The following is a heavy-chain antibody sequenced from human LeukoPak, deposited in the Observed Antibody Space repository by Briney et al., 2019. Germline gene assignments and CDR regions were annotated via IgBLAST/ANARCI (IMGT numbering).Heavy chain of an antibody. J-gene: IGHJ4*02. CDR2: ISSSSSYI. Sequence: GGSLRLSCAASGFTFSSYSMNWVRQAPGKGLEWVSSISSSSSYIYYADSVKGRFTISRDNAKNSLYLQMNSLRAEDTAVYYCARFVGYMGDSSGHYQGYFDYWGQGTLVTVSS. D-gene: IGHD3-22*01. CDR3: ARFVGYMGDSSGHYQGYFDY. CDR1: GFTFSSYS. V-gene: IGHV3-21*01.